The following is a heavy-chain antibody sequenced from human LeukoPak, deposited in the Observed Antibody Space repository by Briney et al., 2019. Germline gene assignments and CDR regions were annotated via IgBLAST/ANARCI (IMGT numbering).Heavy chain of an antibody. CDR2: IIPIFGTA. Sequence: SVTVSCKASGGTFSSYAISWVRQAPGQGLEWMGGIIPIFGTANYAQKFQGRVTITADESTSTAYMELSSLRSEDTAVYYCARGGGYNSPQFDYWGQGTLVTVSS. D-gene: IGHD5-24*01. CDR3: ARGGGYNSPQFDY. CDR1: GGTFSSYA. J-gene: IGHJ4*02. V-gene: IGHV1-69*13.